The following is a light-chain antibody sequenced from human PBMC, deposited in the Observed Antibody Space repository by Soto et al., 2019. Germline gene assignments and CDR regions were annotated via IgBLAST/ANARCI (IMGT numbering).Light chain of an antibody. CDR3: SSYAGSDNYV. CDR2: EVS. J-gene: IGLJ1*01. CDR1: SSDVGGDNY. V-gene: IGLV2-8*01. Sequence: QSALTQPPSASGSPGQSVTISCTGTSSDVGGDNYVSWYQQHPGKAPKLMIYEVSKRPSGVPDRFSGSKSGNTASLTVSGLQGEDEADYYCSSYAGSDNYVFGSGTKVT.